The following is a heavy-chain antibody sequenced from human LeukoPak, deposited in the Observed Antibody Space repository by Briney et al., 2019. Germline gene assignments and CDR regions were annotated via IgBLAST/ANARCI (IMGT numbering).Heavy chain of an antibody. Sequence: GGSLRLSCAASGFTFSIYVMHCVRQAPGKGLEWVAVISYDGSNKYYADSVKGRFTISRDNSKNTLYLQMNSLRAEDTAVYYCAKDLVVEAASIINYRGQGTLVTVSS. CDR2: ISYDGSNK. CDR1: GFTFSIYV. V-gene: IGHV3-30*18. J-gene: IGHJ4*02. D-gene: IGHD6-13*01. CDR3: AKDLVVEAASIINY.